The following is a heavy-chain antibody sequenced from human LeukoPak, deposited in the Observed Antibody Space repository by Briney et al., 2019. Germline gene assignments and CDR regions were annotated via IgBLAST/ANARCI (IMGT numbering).Heavy chain of an antibody. V-gene: IGHV3-23*01. CDR1: GFTFSSYG. J-gene: IGHJ5*02. CDR3: ARDRSGSYPNWFDP. CDR2: ITGNGANT. D-gene: IGHD3-10*01. Sequence: QPGGSLRLSCAASGFTFSSYGMSWVRQAPGKGLEWVSAITGNGANTFYADSVKGRFTISRDNSKNTMYLQMNSLRAEDTALYYCARDRSGSYPNWFDPWGQGTLVTVSS.